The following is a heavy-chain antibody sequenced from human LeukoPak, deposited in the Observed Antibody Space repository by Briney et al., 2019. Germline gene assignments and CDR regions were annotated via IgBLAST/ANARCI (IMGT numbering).Heavy chain of an antibody. CDR1: GGSIRGHW. CDR3: ARRNTADASIDF. CDR2: DFYTGSI. Sequence: SETLSLTCTVSGGSIRGHWWTWVRQPPGRGLEWIGDDFYTGSITYSPSLKSRLTLSLDTSRNLFSLDMRSVTAAETAIYYCARRNTADASIDFWGQGTLVSASS. V-gene: IGHV4-59*08. J-gene: IGHJ4*02. D-gene: IGHD4-17*01.